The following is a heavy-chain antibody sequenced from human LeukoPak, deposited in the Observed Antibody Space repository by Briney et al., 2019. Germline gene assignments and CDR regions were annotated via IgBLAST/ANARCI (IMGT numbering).Heavy chain of an antibody. Sequence: GGSLRLSCAASGFTVSSSFMNWVRQAPGKGLEWVSVIYSGGNTYYADSVKDRFTISRDNSKNTLYLQMNSLRAEDTAIYYCAKDQGYNSAWYSRDGFDIWGQGTVVTVSS. D-gene: IGHD6-19*01. J-gene: IGHJ3*02. CDR3: AKDQGYNSAWYSRDGFDI. CDR1: GFTVSSSF. V-gene: IGHV3-66*01. CDR2: IYSGGNT.